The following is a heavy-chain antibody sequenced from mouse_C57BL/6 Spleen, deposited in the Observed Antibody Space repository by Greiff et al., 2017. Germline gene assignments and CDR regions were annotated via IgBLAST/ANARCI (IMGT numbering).Heavy chain of an antibody. Sequence: QLQQPGAELVRPGTSVKLSCKASGYTFTSYWMHWVKQRPGQGLEWIGVIDPSDSYTNYNQKFKGKATLTVDTSSSTAYMQLSSLTSEDSAVYYCARSTTVVATDYYAMDYWGQGTSVTVSS. CDR1: GYTFTSYW. D-gene: IGHD1-1*01. CDR2: IDPSDSYT. J-gene: IGHJ4*01. CDR3: ARSTTVVATDYYAMDY. V-gene: IGHV1-59*01.